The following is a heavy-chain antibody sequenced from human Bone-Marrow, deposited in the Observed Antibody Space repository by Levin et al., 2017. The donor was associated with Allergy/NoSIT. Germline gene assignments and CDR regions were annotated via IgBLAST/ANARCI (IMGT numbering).Heavy chain of an antibody. CDR2: VSWNSGTI. V-gene: IGHV3-9*01. Sequence: AGGSLRLSCAASGFTFTDYAIHWIRQAPGRGLEWVSGVSWNSGTIGYADSVKGRFTISRDNAKNSLYLQMNRLRTEDTALYFCARHKDYGGNGYYYYGMDVWGQGTTVTVSS. CDR1: GFTFTDYA. J-gene: IGHJ6*02. CDR3: ARHKDYGGNGYYYYGMDV. D-gene: IGHD4-23*01.